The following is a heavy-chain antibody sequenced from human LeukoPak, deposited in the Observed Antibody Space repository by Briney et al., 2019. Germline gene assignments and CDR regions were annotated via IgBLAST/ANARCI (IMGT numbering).Heavy chain of an antibody. CDR2: IYHSGST. CDR3: ARSYDSSGYPLGPFDY. Sequence: KASETLSLTCAVSGGSISSGGYSWSWIRQPPGKGLEWIGYIYHSGSTYYNPSLKSRVTISVDRSKNQFSLKLSSVTAADTAVYYCARSYDSSGYPLGPFDYWGQGTLVTVSS. V-gene: IGHV4-30-2*01. J-gene: IGHJ4*02. CDR1: GGSISSGGYS. D-gene: IGHD3-22*01.